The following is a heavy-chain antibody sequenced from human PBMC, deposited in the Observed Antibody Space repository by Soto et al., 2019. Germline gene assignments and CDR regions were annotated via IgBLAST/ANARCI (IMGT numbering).Heavy chain of an antibody. CDR3: GRDLGAYAPFAY. CDR2: ISAYNGNT. CDR1: GYTFTSYG. V-gene: IGHV1-18*01. J-gene: IGHJ4*02. Sequence: QVQLVQSGAEVKKPGASVKVSCKASGYTFTSYGISWVRQAPGQGLEWMGWISAYNGNTNYAQKLQGRVTMTTDTPPSKAYMELRALRSDDTAVYSCGRDLGAYAPFAYGGQGTLVTVSS. D-gene: IGHD5-12*01.